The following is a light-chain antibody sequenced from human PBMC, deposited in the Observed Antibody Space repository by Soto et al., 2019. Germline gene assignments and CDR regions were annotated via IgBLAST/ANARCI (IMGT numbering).Light chain of an antibody. CDR3: QQRSNWPT. CDR1: QSVSSY. J-gene: IGKJ5*01. Sequence: EIVLTQSPATLSLSPGERATLSCRASQSVSSYLTWYQHKPGQAPSLLIYDASNRATRIPPRFSGSGYGIVFTLSICCLEHEDFAVYYCQQRSNWPTFGQGTRLENK. V-gene: IGKV3-11*01. CDR2: DAS.